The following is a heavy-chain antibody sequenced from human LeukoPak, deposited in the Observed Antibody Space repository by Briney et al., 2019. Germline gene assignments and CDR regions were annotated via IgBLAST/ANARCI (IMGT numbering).Heavy chain of an antibody. CDR2: IWYDGTDK. CDR3: ARALYSGRWYGMDV. V-gene: IGHV3-33*01. J-gene: IGHJ6*02. D-gene: IGHD6-13*01. CDR1: GFTFSSYG. Sequence: GGSLRLSCAASGFTFSSYGIHWVRQAPGKGLEWVAVIWYDGTDKYYADSVKGRFTISRDNSKNTLYLEMNTLRAEDTAVYYCARALYSGRWYGMDVWGQGTTVTVSS.